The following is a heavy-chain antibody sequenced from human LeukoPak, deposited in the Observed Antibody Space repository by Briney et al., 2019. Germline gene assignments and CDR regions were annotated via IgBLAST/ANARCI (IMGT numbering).Heavy chain of an antibody. CDR3: AKGGHDFNPFYW. CDR1: GFTFSTYA. Sequence: GGSLRLSCAASGFTFSTYALGWVRQAPGKGLEWVSSIKGGGGDPFYADSVKGRFTISRDNSKNTLFLQLDSLRAEDTAVYYCAKGGHDFNPFYWWGQGTLVTVSS. CDR2: IKGGGGDP. J-gene: IGHJ4*02. V-gene: IGHV3-23*01. D-gene: IGHD2-21*02.